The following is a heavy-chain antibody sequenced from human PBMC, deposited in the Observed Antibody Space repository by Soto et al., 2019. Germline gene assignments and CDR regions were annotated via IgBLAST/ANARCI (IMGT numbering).Heavy chain of an antibody. CDR3: ARAVDTFGNWFDP. J-gene: IGHJ5*02. V-gene: IGHV4-31*03. D-gene: IGHD3-16*01. CDR2: IYYSGST. CDR1: GGSISSGGYY. Sequence: SETLSLTCTVSGGSISSGGYYWSWIRQHPGKGLEWIGYIYYSGSTYYNPSLKSRVTISVDTSKNQFSLKLSSVTAADTAVYYCARAVDTFGNWFDPWGQGTLVTVSS.